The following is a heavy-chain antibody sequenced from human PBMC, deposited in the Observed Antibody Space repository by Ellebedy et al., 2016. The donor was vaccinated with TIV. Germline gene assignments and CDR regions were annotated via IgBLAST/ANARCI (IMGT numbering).Heavy chain of an antibody. D-gene: IGHD2-15*01. CDR2: INPNSGGT. CDR3: AREMGLGLSGPFDY. V-gene: IGHV1-2*02. Sequence: AASVKVSCKASGYTFTGYYMHWVRQAPGQGLEWMGWINPNSGGTNYAQKFQGRVTMTRDTSISTAYMELSRLRSDDTAVYYCAREMGLGLSGPFDYWGQGTLVTVSS. J-gene: IGHJ4*02. CDR1: GYTFTGYY.